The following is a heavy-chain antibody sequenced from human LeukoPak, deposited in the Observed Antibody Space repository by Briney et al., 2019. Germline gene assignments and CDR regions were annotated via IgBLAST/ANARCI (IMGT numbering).Heavy chain of an antibody. J-gene: IGHJ4*02. CDR1: GFTFSSYA. D-gene: IGHD3-3*01. Sequence: PGGSLRLSYAASGFTFSSYAMSWVRQAPGKGLEWVSAISGSGGSTYYADSVKGRFTISRDNSKNTLYLQMNSLRAGDTAVYYCAKDSGFLEWFFDYWGQGTLVTVSS. V-gene: IGHV3-23*01. CDR2: ISGSGGST. CDR3: AKDSGFLEWFFDY.